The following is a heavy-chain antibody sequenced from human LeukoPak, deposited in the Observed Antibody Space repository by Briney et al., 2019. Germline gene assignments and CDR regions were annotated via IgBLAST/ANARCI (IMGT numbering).Heavy chain of an antibody. CDR3: ASGNWNDRAFDI. CDR1: RFTFSTYW. D-gene: IGHD1-20*01. CDR2: IKPDGGEK. V-gene: IGHV3-7*01. J-gene: IGHJ3*02. Sequence: GGSLRLSCAASRFTFSTYWMSWVRQAPGKGLEWVANIKPDGGEKYYVDSAKGRFTISRDNAKNSLYLQVSSLRAEDTAVYYCASGNWNDRAFDIWGQGTMVTVSS.